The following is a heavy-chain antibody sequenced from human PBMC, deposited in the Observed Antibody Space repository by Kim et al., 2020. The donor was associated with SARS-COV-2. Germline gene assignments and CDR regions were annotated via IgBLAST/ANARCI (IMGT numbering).Heavy chain of an antibody. CDR1: GGSFSGYY. J-gene: IGHJ6*02. D-gene: IGHD4-4*01. V-gene: IGHV4-34*01. Sequence: SETLSLTCAVYGGSFSGYYWSWIRQPPGKGLEWIGEINHSGSTNYNPSLKSRVTISVDTSKNQFSLKLSSVTATDTAVYYCARDNPIRRDWGVTTFSLGNLNYYYYGMDVWGQGTTVTVSS. CDR3: ARDNPIRRDWGVTTFSLGNLNYYYYGMDV. CDR2: INHSGST.